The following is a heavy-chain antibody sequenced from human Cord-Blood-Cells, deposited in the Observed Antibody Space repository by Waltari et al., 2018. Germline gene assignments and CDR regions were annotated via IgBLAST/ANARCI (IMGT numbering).Heavy chain of an antibody. Sequence: QVQLQQWGAGLLKPSETLSLTCAVYGGSFSGYYWSWIRQPPGKGLEWIGEINHIGSTNYNPAIKSRVTISVDTSKNQFSLKLSSVTAADTAVYYCARAVVVPAAMGGNWFDPWGQGTLVTVSS. J-gene: IGHJ5*02. V-gene: IGHV4-34*01. CDR2: INHIGST. CDR3: ARAVVVPAAMGGNWFDP. D-gene: IGHD2-2*01. CDR1: GGSFSGYY.